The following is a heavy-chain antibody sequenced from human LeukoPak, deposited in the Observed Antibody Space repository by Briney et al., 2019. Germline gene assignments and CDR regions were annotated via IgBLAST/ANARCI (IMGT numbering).Heavy chain of an antibody. Sequence: SETLSLTCTVSGGSISSSSYYWDWIRQPPGKGLEWIGSIYYSGSTYYNPSLKRRVTISVDTPDNQFSLKLSSVTAADTAVYYCARRYDWNYVYFDYWGQGTLVPVSS. CDR2: IYYSGST. CDR3: ARRYDWNYVYFDY. D-gene: IGHD1-7*01. V-gene: IGHV4-39*01. J-gene: IGHJ4*02. CDR1: GGSISSSSYY.